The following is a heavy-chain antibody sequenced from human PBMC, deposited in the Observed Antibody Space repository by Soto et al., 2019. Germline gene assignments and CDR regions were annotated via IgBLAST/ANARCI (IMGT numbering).Heavy chain of an antibody. CDR3: ARVKIDFWSGYTGYFDY. J-gene: IGHJ4*02. Sequence: SLKVSCKASGGTFSSYSISWVRQAPGQGLEWMGGIIPIFGTANYAQKFQGRVTITADESTSTAYMELSSLRSDDTAVYYCARVKIDFWSGYTGYFDYWGQGTLVIVSS. CDR2: IIPIFGTA. D-gene: IGHD3-3*01. V-gene: IGHV1-69*13. CDR1: GGTFSSYS.